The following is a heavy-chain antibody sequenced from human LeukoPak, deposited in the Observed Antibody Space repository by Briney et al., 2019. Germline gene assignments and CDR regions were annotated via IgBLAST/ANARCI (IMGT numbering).Heavy chain of an antibody. Sequence: SETLSLTCTVSGGSISSGGYYWSWIRQPPGKGLEWIGYIYHSGSTYYNPSLKSRVTISVDRSKNQFSLKLSSVTAADTAVYYCARLYCSSTSCSGETEFDPWGQGTLVTVSS. J-gene: IGHJ5*02. D-gene: IGHD2-2*01. CDR3: ARLYCSSTSCSGETEFDP. CDR2: IYHSGST. V-gene: IGHV4-30-2*01. CDR1: GGSISSGGYY.